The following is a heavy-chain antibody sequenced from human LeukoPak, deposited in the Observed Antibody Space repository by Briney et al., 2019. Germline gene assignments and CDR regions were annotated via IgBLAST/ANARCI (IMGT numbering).Heavy chain of an antibody. CDR1: GFTVSSNY. CDR3: ARDLHHYDILTGYYLYGMDV. Sequence: GGSLRLSCAASGFTVSSNYMSWVRQAPGKGLEWVSVIYSGGSTYYADSVKGRFTISRDNSKNTLYLQMNSLRAEDTAVYYCARDLHHYDILTGYYLYGMDVWGQGTTVTVSS. D-gene: IGHD3-9*01. CDR2: IYSGGST. V-gene: IGHV3-66*01. J-gene: IGHJ6*02.